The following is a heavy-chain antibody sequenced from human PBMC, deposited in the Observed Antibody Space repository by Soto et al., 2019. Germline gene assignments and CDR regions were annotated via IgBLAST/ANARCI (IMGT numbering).Heavy chain of an antibody. CDR2: IYSGGST. V-gene: IGHV3-53*01. CDR3: ARVWTTVTSYYYYGMDV. Sequence: GGSLRLSCAASGFTFSSFAMSWVRQAPGKGLEWVSVIYSGGSTYYADSVKGRFTISRDNSKNTLYLQMNSLGAEDTAVYYCARVWTTVTSYYYYGMDVWGQGTTVTVSS. CDR1: GFTFSSFA. J-gene: IGHJ6*02. D-gene: IGHD4-4*01.